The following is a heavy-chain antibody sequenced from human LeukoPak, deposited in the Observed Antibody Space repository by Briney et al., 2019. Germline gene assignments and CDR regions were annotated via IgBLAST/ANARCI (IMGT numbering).Heavy chain of an antibody. Sequence: KSSETLSLTCTVSGGSISSYYWSWIRQPAGKGLKWIGRIYTSGSTNYNPSLKSRVTMSVDTSKNQFSLKLSSVTAADTAVYYCARAAYCGGDCLYDAFDIWGQGTMVTVSS. D-gene: IGHD2-21*02. J-gene: IGHJ3*02. CDR1: GGSISSYY. V-gene: IGHV4-4*07. CDR3: ARAAYCGGDCLYDAFDI. CDR2: IYTSGST.